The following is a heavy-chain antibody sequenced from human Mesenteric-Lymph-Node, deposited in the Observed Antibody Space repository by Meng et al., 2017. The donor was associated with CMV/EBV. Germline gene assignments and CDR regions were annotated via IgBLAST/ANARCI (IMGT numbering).Heavy chain of an antibody. J-gene: IGHJ4*02. CDR1: GFNVRDKY. D-gene: IGHD3-10*01. Sequence: EVHLVESVGGLVQPGGSLRLSCAASGFNVRDKYMSWVRQAPGKGLEWVCIIYRGDNTYYIDSVKDRFTVSRDNSKNTMYLQMNSLRVEDTAVYYCTGDSVSNPNLDYWGQGTLVTVSS. V-gene: IGHV3-66*01. CDR3: TGDSVSNPNLDY. CDR2: IYRGDNT.